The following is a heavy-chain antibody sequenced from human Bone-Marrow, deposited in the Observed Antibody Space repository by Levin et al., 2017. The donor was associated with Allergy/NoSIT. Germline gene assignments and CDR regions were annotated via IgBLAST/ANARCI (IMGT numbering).Heavy chain of an antibody. D-gene: IGHD4-17*01. Sequence: LLLSFPSSFFSLLLFFSYWNWIRQHPGKGLEWIGYIYHSGTTNYNPSFKSRVPLSSYRSQNQVSLKLYSVTSADTAVYYCAREGWYGDSYDWGQGILVTVSS. CDR1: FFSLLLFFSY. CDR3: AREGWYGDSYD. V-gene: IGHV4-31*03. CDR2: IYHSGTT. J-gene: IGHJ4*02.